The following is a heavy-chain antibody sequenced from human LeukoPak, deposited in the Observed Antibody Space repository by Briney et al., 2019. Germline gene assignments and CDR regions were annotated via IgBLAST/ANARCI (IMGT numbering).Heavy chain of an antibody. Sequence: PGGSLRLSCAASGFTFTSYSMNWVRQAPGKGLDWVSVIGGSSGSTFYADSVKGRFTISRDNYKNTLYLQTNSLRVKDTAVYYCAKAETVDSNVDRCMDVWGQGTTVTVSS. CDR3: AKAETVDSNVDRCMDV. V-gene: IGHV3-23*01. D-gene: IGHD3-22*01. CDR2: IGGSSGST. CDR1: GFTFTSYS. J-gene: IGHJ6*02.